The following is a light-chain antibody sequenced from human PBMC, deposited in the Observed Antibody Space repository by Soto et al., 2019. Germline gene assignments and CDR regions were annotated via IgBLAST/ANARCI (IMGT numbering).Light chain of an antibody. Sequence: EIMMTQSPATLSVSPGESATLSCRASQSVSNNLAWYQHKPGQAPRLLIYYASTRSTGIPARFSGSGSGTEFTLTISSLQSEDFALYYCQQYNDWPPITFGQGTRMEIK. V-gene: IGKV3-15*01. J-gene: IGKJ5*01. CDR1: QSVSNN. CDR3: QQYNDWPPIT. CDR2: YAS.